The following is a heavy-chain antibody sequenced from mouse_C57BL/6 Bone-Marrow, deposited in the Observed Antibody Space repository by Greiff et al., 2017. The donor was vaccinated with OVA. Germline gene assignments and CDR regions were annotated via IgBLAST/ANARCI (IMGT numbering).Heavy chain of an antibody. D-gene: IGHD1-1*01. J-gene: IGHJ1*03. CDR2: IWSGGST. V-gene: IGHV2-2*01. CDR3: ARNPNYYGSSYRYFDV. CDR1: GFSLTSYG. Sequence: QVQLQQSGPGLVQPSQSLSITCTVSGFSLTSYGVHWVRQSPGKGLEWLGVIWSGGSTDYNAAFISRLSISKDNSKSQVFFKMNSLQADDTAIYYCARNPNYYGSSYRYFDVWGTGTTVTVSS.